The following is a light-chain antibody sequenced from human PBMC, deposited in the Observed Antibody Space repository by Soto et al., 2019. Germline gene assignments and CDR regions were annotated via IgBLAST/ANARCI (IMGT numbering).Light chain of an antibody. CDR2: EVT. V-gene: IGLV2-14*02. J-gene: IGLJ1*01. Sequence: QSVLAQPASVSGSPGQSITISCTGTSGFVGSFSLVSWYQQHPGKAPKLMIYEVTSRPSGVSDRFSGSKSGMTASLTISGLQPEDEADYFCASYRSANTLVVFGTGTKVTVL. CDR1: SGFVGSFSL. CDR3: ASYRSANTLVV.